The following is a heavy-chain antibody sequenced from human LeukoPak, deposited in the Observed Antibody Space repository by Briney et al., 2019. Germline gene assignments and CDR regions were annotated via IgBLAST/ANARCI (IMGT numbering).Heavy chain of an antibody. J-gene: IGHJ6*03. CDR2: MNPNSGNT. CDR3: ARRIGNTMVRGVIRGGYYYMDV. D-gene: IGHD3-10*01. CDR1: GYTFSSYG. Sequence: GASVKVSCKASGYTFSSYGISWVRQATGQGLEWMGWMNPNSGNTGYAQKFQGRVTMTRNTSISTAYMELSSLRSEDTAVYYCARRIGNTMVRGVIRGGYYYMDVWGKGTTVTISS. V-gene: IGHV1-8*02.